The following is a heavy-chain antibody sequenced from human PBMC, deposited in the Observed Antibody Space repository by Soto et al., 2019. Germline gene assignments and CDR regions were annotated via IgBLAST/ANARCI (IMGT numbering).Heavy chain of an antibody. CDR2: IYWDDDT. CDR1: GFSLTTRGVG. V-gene: IGHV2-5*02. D-gene: IGHD4-17*01. CDR3: AHWTTTVTWWFDP. J-gene: IGHJ5*02. Sequence: QITLKEPGPPLVKPKQTLTLTCTFSGFSLTTRGVGVCWIRQPPGKPLEWLALIYWDDDTRYSTSLKSRLAITKDTSKNQVVLTMSTIYPADTGTYFCAHWTTTVTWWFDPWGQGTLVTVSS.